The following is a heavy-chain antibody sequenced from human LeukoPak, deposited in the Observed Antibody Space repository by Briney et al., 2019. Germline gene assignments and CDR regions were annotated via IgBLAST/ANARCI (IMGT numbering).Heavy chain of an antibody. Sequence: GASVKVSCKASGYTFTGYYMHWVRQAPGQGLEWMGWINPNSGGTNYAQKFQGRVTMARDTSISTAYMELSRLRSDDTAVYYCARGSPLNDNNDYLRNDYWGQGTLVTVSS. CDR1: GYTFTGYY. D-gene: IGHD3-22*01. CDR2: INPNSGGT. J-gene: IGHJ4*02. V-gene: IGHV1-2*02. CDR3: ARGSPLNDNNDYLRNDY.